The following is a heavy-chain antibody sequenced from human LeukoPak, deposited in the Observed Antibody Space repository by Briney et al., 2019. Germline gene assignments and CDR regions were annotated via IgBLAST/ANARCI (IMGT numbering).Heavy chain of an antibody. CDR2: IYTSGST. CDR3: ATSGYSSGRPFDY. Sequence: PSETPSLTCTVSGGSISSYYWSWIRQRAGKGLEWIGRIYTSGSTNYNPSLKSRVTMSVDTSKNQFSLKLSSVTAADTAVYYCATSGYSSGRPFDYWGQGTLVTVSS. J-gene: IGHJ4*02. D-gene: IGHD6-19*01. V-gene: IGHV4-4*07. CDR1: GGSISSYY.